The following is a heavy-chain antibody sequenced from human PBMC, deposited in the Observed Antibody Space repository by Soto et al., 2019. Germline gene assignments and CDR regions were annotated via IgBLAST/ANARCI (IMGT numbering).Heavy chain of an antibody. J-gene: IGHJ4*02. CDR3: AKGRGFFSITSCYVGSDYTNYLEY. V-gene: IGHV3-23*01. D-gene: IGHD2-2*01. CDR1: GFTFSSSA. CDR2: ISGSGGST. Sequence: PGGSLRLSCAASGFTFSSSAMSWVRQAPGKGLEWVSAISGSGGSTYYADSVKGRFTISRDNSKDTLYLQMNSLRAEDTAVYYCAKGRGFFSITSCYVGSDYTNYLEYWGQGALVTVSS.